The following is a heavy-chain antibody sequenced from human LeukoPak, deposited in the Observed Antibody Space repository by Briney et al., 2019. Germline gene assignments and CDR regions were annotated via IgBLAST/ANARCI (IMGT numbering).Heavy chain of an antibody. J-gene: IGHJ4*02. V-gene: IGHV3-74*03. CDR2: IRYDGGVT. Sequence: PGGSLRLSCAASGFTFSSSWMSWVRQAPGKGLVWVARIRYDGGVTMYADSVKGRFIISRDNAKNTLYLQMDSLRVEDTAVYYCVRDDYLSYWGQGALVTVSS. CDR1: GFTFSSSW. CDR3: VRDDYLSY. D-gene: IGHD4-11*01.